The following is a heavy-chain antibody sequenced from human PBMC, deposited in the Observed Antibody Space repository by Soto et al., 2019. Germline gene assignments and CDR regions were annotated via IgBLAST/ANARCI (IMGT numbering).Heavy chain of an antibody. CDR3: ARVPVGQWPGPGLGDWYFDL. V-gene: IGHV3-21*01. D-gene: IGHD6-19*01. Sequence: EVQLVESGGGLVKPGGSLRLSCAASGFTFSSYSMNWVRQAPGKGLEWVSSISSSSSYIYYADSVKGRFTISRDNAKNSLYLQMNSLRAEDTAVYYCARVPVGQWPGPGLGDWYFDLWGRDTLVTVSS. J-gene: IGHJ2*01. CDR2: ISSSSSYI. CDR1: GFTFSSYS.